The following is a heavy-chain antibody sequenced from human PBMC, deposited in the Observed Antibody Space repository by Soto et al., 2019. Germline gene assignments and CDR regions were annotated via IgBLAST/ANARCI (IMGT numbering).Heavy chain of an antibody. D-gene: IGHD2-2*01. CDR1: GFTFSSYW. Sequence: EVQLVESGGGLVQPGGSLRLSCAASGFTFSSYWMHWFRQAPGKGLVGVSRINSDGSSTSYADSVKGRFTISRDNAKNTLYLQMNSLRAEDTAVYYCATMDCSSTSCYAEFDPWGQGTLVTVSS. CDR3: ATMDCSSTSCYAEFDP. J-gene: IGHJ5*02. CDR2: INSDGSST. V-gene: IGHV3-74*01.